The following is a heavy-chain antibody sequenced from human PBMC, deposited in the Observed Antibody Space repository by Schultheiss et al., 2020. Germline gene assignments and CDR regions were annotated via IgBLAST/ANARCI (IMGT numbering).Heavy chain of an antibody. V-gene: IGHV3-21*01. CDR2: ISSSSSYI. Sequence: GGSLRLSCAASGFTFSSYSMNWVRQAPGKGLEWVSSISSSSSYIYYADSVKGRFTISRDNAKNSLYLQMNSLRAEDTAVYYCARDDSSGYEPSGMDVWGQGTTVTVSS. CDR3: ARDDSSGYEPSGMDV. D-gene: IGHD3-22*01. CDR1: GFTFSSYS. J-gene: IGHJ6*02.